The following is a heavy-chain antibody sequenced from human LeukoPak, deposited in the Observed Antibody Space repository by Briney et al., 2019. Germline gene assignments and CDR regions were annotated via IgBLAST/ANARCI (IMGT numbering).Heavy chain of an antibody. J-gene: IGHJ4*02. D-gene: IGHD1-26*01. V-gene: IGHV4-39*01. CDR2: INYSGTT. CDR1: GGSVSSDSYY. CDR3: ARLGTYSGNLFDN. Sequence: SETLSLTCAVSGGSVSSDSYYWVWVRQPPGKGLGWTGSINYSGTTYYSSSLKSRITLSMDASKNQFSLRLTSVTAADTAVYYCARLGTYSGNLFDNWGQGTLVTVSS.